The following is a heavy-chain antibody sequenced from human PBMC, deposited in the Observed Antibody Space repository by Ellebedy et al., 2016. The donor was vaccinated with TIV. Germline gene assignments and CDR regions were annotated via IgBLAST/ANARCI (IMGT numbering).Heavy chain of an antibody. CDR3: ARESGYNWNDAVDY. CDR1: GGSFSGYY. Sequence: SETLSLTCAVYGGSFSGYYWSWIRQPPGKGLEWIGYIYYSGSTNYNPSLKSRATISVDTSKNQFSLKLSSVTAADTAVYYCARESGYNWNDAVDYWGQGTLVTVSS. J-gene: IGHJ4*02. D-gene: IGHD1-20*01. CDR2: IYYSGST. V-gene: IGHV4-34*11.